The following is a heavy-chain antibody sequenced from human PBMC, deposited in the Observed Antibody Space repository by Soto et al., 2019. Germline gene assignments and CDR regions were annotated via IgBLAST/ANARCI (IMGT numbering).Heavy chain of an antibody. D-gene: IGHD3-22*01. J-gene: IGHJ3*02. CDR2: INAGNGNT. CDR3: SYNYYDSSGYYEYAFDI. CDR1: GYTFTSYA. V-gene: IGHV1-3*01. Sequence: GASVKVSCKASGYTFTSYAMHWVRQAPGQRLEWMGWINAGNGNTKYSQKFQGRVTITRDTSASTAYMELSSLRSEDTAVYYCSYNYYDSSGYYEYAFDIWGQGTMVTVSS.